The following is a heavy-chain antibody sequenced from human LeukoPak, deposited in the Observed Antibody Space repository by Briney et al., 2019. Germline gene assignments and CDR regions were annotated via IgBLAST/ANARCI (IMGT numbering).Heavy chain of an antibody. Sequence: GGSLRLSCAASGFTFSSYAMHWVRQAPGKGLEYVSAISSNGGSTYYANSVKGIFTISRDNSKNTLYLQMGSLRAEDMAVYYCARVNVVTYYYYMDVWGKGTTVTVSS. CDR3: ARVNVVTYYYYMDV. J-gene: IGHJ6*03. CDR2: ISSNGGST. CDR1: GFTFSSYA. V-gene: IGHV3-64*01. D-gene: IGHD2-21*02.